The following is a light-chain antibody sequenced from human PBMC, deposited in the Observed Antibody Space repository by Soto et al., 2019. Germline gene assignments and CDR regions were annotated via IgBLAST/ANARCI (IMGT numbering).Light chain of an antibody. CDR2: DAS. CDR3: QQRSDS. V-gene: IGKV3-11*01. CDR1: QSVSSY. J-gene: IGKJ4*01. Sequence: EIVLTQSPATLSLSPGERATLSCRASQSVSSYLAWYQQKPGQAPRLLIYDASNRATGIPARFSGSGSGTVFILTISSLEPEDFAVYYCQQRSDSFGGGTKVDIK.